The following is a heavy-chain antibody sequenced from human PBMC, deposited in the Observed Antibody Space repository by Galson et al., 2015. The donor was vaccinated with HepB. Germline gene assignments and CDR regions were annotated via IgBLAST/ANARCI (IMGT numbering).Heavy chain of an antibody. V-gene: IGHV1-24*01. D-gene: IGHD4-17*01. CDR1: GYTLTELS. CDR3: ATKVGGDDDGDNVPSFDGFDL. Sequence: SVKVSCKVSGYTLTELSMHWVRQAPGKGLEWMGGFDPEDGETIYAQNFQGRVTMTEDTSTDTAYMELSSLRSEDTAVYYCATKVGGDDDGDNVPSFDGFDLWGLGTKVTVSS. J-gene: IGHJ3*01. CDR2: FDPEDGET.